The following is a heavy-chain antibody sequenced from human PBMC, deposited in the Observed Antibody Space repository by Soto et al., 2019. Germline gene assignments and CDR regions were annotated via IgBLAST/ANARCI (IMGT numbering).Heavy chain of an antibody. V-gene: IGHV4-30-2*01. J-gene: IGHJ4*02. CDR2: IYHSGST. CDR1: GGSIGSGGYS. CDR3: ASSHAGAHITASVH. D-gene: IGHD6-13*01. Sequence: SETLSLTCAVSGGSIGSGGYSWSWIRQPPGKGLEWIGYIYHSGSTYYNPSLKSRVTISVDRSKNQFSLKLSSVTAAHTAVYYCASSHAGAHITASVHWGQGTLVTVSS.